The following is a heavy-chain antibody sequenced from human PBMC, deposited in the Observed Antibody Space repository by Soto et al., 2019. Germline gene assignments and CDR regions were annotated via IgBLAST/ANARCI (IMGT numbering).Heavy chain of an antibody. J-gene: IGHJ6*02. D-gene: IGHD6-13*01. V-gene: IGHV1-18*01. CDR2: ISAYNGNT. CDR1: GYTLTSYG. CDR3: ASSSWSYYYYYGMDV. Sequence: ASVKVSCKASGYTLTSYGISWVRQAPGQGLEWMGWISAYNGNTNYAQKLQGRVTMTTDTSTSTAYMELRSLRSDDTAVYYCASSSWSYYYYYGMDVWGQGTTVTVSS.